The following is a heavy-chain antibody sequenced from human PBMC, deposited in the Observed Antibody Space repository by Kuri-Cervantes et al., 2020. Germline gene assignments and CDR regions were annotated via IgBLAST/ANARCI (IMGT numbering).Heavy chain of an antibody. CDR1: GFTFSSYS. J-gene: IGHJ4*02. D-gene: IGHD3-10*01. V-gene: IGHV3-21*01. CDR2: ISSSSSYI. CDR3: ARLAVRGDFDY. Sequence: GGSLRLSCAASGFTFSSYSMNWVRQAPGKGLEWVSSISSSSSYIYYADSVKGRFTISRGNAKNSLYLQMNSLRAEDTAVYYCARLAVRGDFDYWGQGTLVTVSS.